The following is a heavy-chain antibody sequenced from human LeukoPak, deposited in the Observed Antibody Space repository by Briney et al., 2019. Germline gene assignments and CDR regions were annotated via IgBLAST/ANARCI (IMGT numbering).Heavy chain of an antibody. Sequence: GESLKISCAASGLTFSSYGMQWVRQAPGEGLEWVSSISGTSSYIYYADSVKGRFTVSRDNAKSSIYLQMNSLRAEDTAVYYCARGPSVPRLTDRFDYWGQGTLVTVSS. J-gene: IGHJ4*02. CDR2: ISGTSSYI. CDR3: ARGPSVPRLTDRFDY. V-gene: IGHV3-21*06. D-gene: IGHD4-11*01. CDR1: GLTFSSYG.